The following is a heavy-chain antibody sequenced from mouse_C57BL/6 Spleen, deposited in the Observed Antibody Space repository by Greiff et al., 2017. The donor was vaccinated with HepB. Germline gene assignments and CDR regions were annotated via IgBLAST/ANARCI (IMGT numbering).Heavy chain of an antibody. CDR1: GYTFTSYW. V-gene: IGHV1-74*01. CDR3: AMGGYKTPYFDY. J-gene: IGHJ2*01. CDR2: IHPSDSDT. D-gene: IGHD1-3*01. Sequence: QVQLKQPGAELVKPGASVKVSCKASGYTFTSYWMHWVKQRPGQGLEWIGRIHPSDSDTNYNQKFKGKATLTVDKSSSTAYMQLSSLTSEDSAVYYCAMGGYKTPYFDYWGQGTTLTVSS.